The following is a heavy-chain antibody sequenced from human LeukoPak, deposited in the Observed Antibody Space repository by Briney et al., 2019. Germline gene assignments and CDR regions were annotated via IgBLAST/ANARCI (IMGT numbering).Heavy chain of an antibody. Sequence: SETLSLTCTVSGDSISSGDYYWSWIRQPAGKGREWIGRISSSGSTNYNPSLKSRVTISVDTSKNQFSLKLSSVTAADTAVYYCARGLLWFGEGVANMDVWGKGTTVTISS. CDR2: ISSSGST. CDR3: ARGLLWFGEGVANMDV. CDR1: GDSISSGDYY. V-gene: IGHV4-61*02. J-gene: IGHJ6*03. D-gene: IGHD3-10*01.